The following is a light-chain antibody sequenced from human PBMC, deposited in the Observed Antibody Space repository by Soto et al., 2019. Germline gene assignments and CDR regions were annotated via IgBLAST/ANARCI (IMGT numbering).Light chain of an antibody. CDR3: EQYGRPPYT. CDR2: GAS. V-gene: IGKV3-20*01. CDR1: QTFSRTY. Sequence: ILLTQSPGTLSLSPGERAALSCRASQTFSRTYLAWYQQKPGQAPRLLIYGASNRATGIPDRFSGSGSGTDFTLTISRLEPEDFAVYYCEQYGRPPYTFGQGTKLEI. J-gene: IGKJ2*01.